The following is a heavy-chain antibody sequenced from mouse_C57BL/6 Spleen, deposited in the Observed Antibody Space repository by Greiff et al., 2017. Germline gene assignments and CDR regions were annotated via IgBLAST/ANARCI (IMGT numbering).Heavy chain of an antibody. V-gene: IGHV8-12*01. Sequence: QVTLKVSGPGILQSSQTLSLPCSFSGFSLSTSGMGVSWIRQPSGKGLEWLAHIYWDDDKRYNPSLKSRLTISKDTSRNQVFLKITSVDTADTATYYCARRRGPYAMDYWGQGTSVTVSS. CDR3: ARRRGPYAMDY. CDR1: GFSLSTSGMG. J-gene: IGHJ4*01. CDR2: IYWDDDK.